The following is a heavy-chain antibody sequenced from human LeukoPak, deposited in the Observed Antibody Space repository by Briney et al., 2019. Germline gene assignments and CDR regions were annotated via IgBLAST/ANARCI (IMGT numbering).Heavy chain of an antibody. CDR2: INTKTGTP. J-gene: IGHJ4*02. V-gene: IGHV7-4-1*02. CDR1: GCTFNNYA. CDR3: ARGGEGLVAPSY. D-gene: IGHD3-16*01. Sequence: ASVKVSCKASGCTFNNYAMHWVRQAPGQGLEWMGWINTKTGTPTYAPGFTGRFVFLLDTSVSTAYLQISSLKADDAAVYYCARGGEGLVAPSYWGQGTLVTVSS.